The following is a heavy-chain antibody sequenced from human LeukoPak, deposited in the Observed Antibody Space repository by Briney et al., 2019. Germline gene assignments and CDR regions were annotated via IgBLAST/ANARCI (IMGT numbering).Heavy chain of an antibody. J-gene: IGHJ4*02. CDR3: ARAFTIFGVVIRYYFDY. CDR2: INHSGST. V-gene: IGHV4-34*01. CDR1: GGSFSGYY. Sequence: SETLSLTCAVYGGSFSGYYWSWIRQPPGKGLEWIGEINHSGSTNYNPSLKSRVTISVDTSKNQFPLKLSSVTAADTAVYYCARAFTIFGVVIRYYFDYWGQGTLVTVSS. D-gene: IGHD3-3*01.